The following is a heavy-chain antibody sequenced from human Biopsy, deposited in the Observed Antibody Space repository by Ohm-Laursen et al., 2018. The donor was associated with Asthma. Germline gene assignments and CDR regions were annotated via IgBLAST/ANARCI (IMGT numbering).Heavy chain of an antibody. J-gene: IGHJ5*02. CDR3: ARGQKSAGDRWFDP. D-gene: IGHD6-13*01. V-gene: IGHV1-2*06. CDR1: GYTFIGCH. CDR2: INPNSGGT. Sequence: ASVKVSCKASGYTFIGCHIHWMRQAPGQGLEWMGRINPNSGGTNYAQKFQGRVTMTRDTSISTAYMEVSRLRSDDTAVYYCARGQKSAGDRWFDPWGQGTLASVSS.